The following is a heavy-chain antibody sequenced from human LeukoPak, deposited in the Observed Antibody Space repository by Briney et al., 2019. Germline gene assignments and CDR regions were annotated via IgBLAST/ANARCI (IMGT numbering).Heavy chain of an antibody. J-gene: IGHJ3*02. CDR2: ISYDGSNK. CDR3: ARPKIAVAAPRDAFDI. D-gene: IGHD6-19*01. V-gene: IGHV3-30*04. CDR1: GFTFSSYA. Sequence: GGSLRLSCAASGFTFSSYAMHWVRQAPGKGLEWVAVISYDGSNKYYADSVKGRFTISRDNSKNTLYLQMNSLRAEDTAVYYCARPKIAVAAPRDAFDIWGQGTMVTVSS.